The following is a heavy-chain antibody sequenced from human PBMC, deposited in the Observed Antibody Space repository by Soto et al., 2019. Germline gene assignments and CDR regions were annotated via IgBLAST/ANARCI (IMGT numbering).Heavy chain of an antibody. CDR3: ARDYGDGSGSYYARFDY. J-gene: IGHJ4*02. V-gene: IGHV1-69*06. Sequence: SVKVSCKASGCTFSSYAISWVRQAPGQGLEWMGGIIPIFGTANYAQKFQGRVTITADKSTSTAYMELSSLRSEDTAVYYCARDYGDGSGSYYARFDYWGQGTLVTVSS. CDR1: GCTFSSYA. CDR2: IIPIFGTA. D-gene: IGHD3-10*01.